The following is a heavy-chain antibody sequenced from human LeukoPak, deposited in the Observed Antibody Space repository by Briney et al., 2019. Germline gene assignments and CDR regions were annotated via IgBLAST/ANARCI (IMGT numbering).Heavy chain of an antibody. CDR2: INHSGST. J-gene: IGHJ3*02. V-gene: IGHV4-34*01. CDR3: ARKFRFIAVAQAFDI. Sequence: SETLSLTCTVSGGSISGYYWSWIRQPPGKGLEWIGEINHSGSTNYNPSLKSRVTISVDTSKNQFSLKLSSVTAADTAVYYCARKFRFIAVAQAFDIWGQGTMVTVSS. D-gene: IGHD2-21*01. CDR1: GGSISGYY.